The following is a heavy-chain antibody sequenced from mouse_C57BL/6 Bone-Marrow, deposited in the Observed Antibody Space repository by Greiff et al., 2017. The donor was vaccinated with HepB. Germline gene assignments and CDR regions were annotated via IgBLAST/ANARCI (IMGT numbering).Heavy chain of an antibody. CDR1: GYSITSGYY. CDR3: ARGGYPPYYAMDY. J-gene: IGHJ4*01. CDR2: ISYDGSN. V-gene: IGHV3-6*01. D-gene: IGHD2-2*01. Sequence: VQLQQSGPGLVKPSQSLSLTCSVTGYSITSGYYWNWIRQFPGNKLEWMGYISYDGSNNYNPSLKNRISITRDTSKNQFFLKLNSVTTEDTATYYCARGGYPPYYAMDYWGQGTSVTVSS.